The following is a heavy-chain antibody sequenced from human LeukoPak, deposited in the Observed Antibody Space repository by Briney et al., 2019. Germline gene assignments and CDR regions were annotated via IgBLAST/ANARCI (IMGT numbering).Heavy chain of an antibody. CDR1: GGSISSSNYY. Sequence: SETLSLTCTVSGGSISSSNYYWGWIRQPPGTGLEWIGTIYYRGSAYYNPSLKSRVTISVDTSKNQFSLKLSSVTAADTAVYYCVRQWMRDSGAYYDFHHWGQGTLVTVSS. CDR3: VRQWMRDSGAYYDFHH. V-gene: IGHV4-39*01. D-gene: IGHD3-22*01. J-gene: IGHJ4*02. CDR2: IYYRGSA.